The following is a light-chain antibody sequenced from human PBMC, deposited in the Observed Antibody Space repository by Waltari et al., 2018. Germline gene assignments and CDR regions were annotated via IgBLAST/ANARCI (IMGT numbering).Light chain of an antibody. CDR1: TGAVTSGHF. Sequence: QAVVTQAPSATVSPGGTVTLTCGSSTGAVTSGHFPYWFQQKPGQAPMTLIYDTSNKHSWTPARFSGSLLGDKAALTLSGAQPEDEAEYYCLLSYSGARWVFGGGTKLTVL. CDR2: DTS. V-gene: IGLV7-46*01. J-gene: IGLJ3*02. CDR3: LLSYSGARWV.